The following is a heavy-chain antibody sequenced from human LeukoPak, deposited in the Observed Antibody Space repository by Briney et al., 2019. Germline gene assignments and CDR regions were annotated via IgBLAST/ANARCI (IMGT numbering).Heavy chain of an antibody. J-gene: IGHJ4*02. CDR2: IIPIFGTA. V-gene: IGHV1-69*13. CDR1: GGTFSSYA. Sequence: ASVKVSCKASGGTFSSYAISWVRQAPGQGLEWMGGIIPIFGTANYAQRFQGRVTITADESTSTAYMELSSLRSEDTAVYYCARVLPSDYYDSSGYYYYWGQGTLVTVSS. D-gene: IGHD3-22*01. CDR3: ARVLPSDYYDSSGYYYY.